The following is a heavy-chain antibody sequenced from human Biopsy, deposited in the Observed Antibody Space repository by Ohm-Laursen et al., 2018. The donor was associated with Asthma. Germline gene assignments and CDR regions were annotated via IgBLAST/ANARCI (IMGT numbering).Heavy chain of an antibody. Sequence: SLRLSCAASEFSFSHYPMHWVRQAPGKGLEWVSVIYSGGTSHTADSVRGRFTISRDFSKNTLHLQMHSLRVEDTAVYYCARGDSSNWSHYYFDYWGQGTLVTVSS. D-gene: IGHD3-22*01. CDR2: IYSGGTS. V-gene: IGHV3-53*01. CDR3: ARGDSSNWSHYYFDY. CDR1: EFSFSHYP. J-gene: IGHJ4*02.